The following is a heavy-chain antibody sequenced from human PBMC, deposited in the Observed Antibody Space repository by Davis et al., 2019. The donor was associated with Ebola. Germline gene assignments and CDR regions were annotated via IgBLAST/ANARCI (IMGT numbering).Heavy chain of an antibody. Sequence: GESLKISCAASGFTFSSYAMSWVRQAPGKGLEWVSAISGSGGSTYYADSVKGRFTISRDNSKNTLYLQMNSLRAEDTAVYYCAKAQYDSSGYYLDYWGQGTLVTVSS. CDR2: ISGSGGST. CDR3: AKAQYDSSGYYLDY. D-gene: IGHD3-22*01. J-gene: IGHJ4*02. CDR1: GFTFSSYA. V-gene: IGHV3-23*01.